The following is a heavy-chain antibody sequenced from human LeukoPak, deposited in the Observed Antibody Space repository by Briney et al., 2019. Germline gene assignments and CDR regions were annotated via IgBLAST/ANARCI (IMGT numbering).Heavy chain of an antibody. J-gene: IGHJ4*02. CDR3: ARARGGVAAGSDY. CDR2: IYSGGST. V-gene: IGHV3-66*01. CDR1: GFTVSSNF. D-gene: IGHD6-13*01. Sequence: GGSLRLSCAASGFTVSSNFMTWVRQAPGKGLEWVSVIYSGGSTYYADSVKDRFTISRDNSKNMLYLQMNSLRAEDTAVYYCARARGGVAAGSDYWGQGTLVTVSS.